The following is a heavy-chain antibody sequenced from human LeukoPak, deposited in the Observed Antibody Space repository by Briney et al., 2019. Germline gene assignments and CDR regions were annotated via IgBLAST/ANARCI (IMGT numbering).Heavy chain of an antibody. D-gene: IGHD5-12*01. CDR1: GYTFTSYD. J-gene: IGHJ4*02. Sequence: ASVRVSCKASGYTFTSYDINWVRQATGQGLEWMGWMNPNSGNTGYAQKFQGRVTMTRNTSISTAYMELSSLRSEDTAAYYCARELSGYDSYFDYWGQGTLVTVSS. V-gene: IGHV1-8*01. CDR3: ARELSGYDSYFDY. CDR2: MNPNSGNT.